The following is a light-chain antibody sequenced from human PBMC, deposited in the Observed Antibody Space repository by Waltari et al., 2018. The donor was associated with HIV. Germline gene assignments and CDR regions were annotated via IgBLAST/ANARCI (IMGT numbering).Light chain of an antibody. CDR3: QVWDSSSESGV. Sequence: SYVLTQPPSASVAPGQTARITCGGNNIGSKSVHWYQQEPGQGTGLVVYDDSDRPSEIPERFAGSNSGNTATLTSSRVGAVEEADYYGQVWDSSSESGVCGTGTKVTVL. J-gene: IGLJ1*01. CDR2: DDS. CDR1: NIGSKS. V-gene: IGLV3-21*02.